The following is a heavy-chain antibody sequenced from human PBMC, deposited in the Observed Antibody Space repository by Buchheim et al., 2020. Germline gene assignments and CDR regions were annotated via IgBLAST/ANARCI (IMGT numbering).Heavy chain of an antibody. D-gene: IGHD4-11*01. CDR1: QFTFSSHA. Sequence: QVQLVESGGDVVQPGRSLRLSCAASQFTFSSHAMHWVRQAPAKGLEWVAVISYDGSNKYYADSVKGRFTISRDNSKNTLYLQMNSLRAEDTAVYYCARALSNYPYYYYGMDVWGQGTT. CDR2: ISYDGSNK. CDR3: ARALSNYPYYYYGMDV. V-gene: IGHV3-30*04. J-gene: IGHJ6*02.